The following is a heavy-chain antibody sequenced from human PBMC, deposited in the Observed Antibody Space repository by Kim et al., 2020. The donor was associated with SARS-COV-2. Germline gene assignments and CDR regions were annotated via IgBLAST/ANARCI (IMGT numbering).Heavy chain of an antibody. CDR1: GYTFTGYY. D-gene: IGHD2-2*01. Sequence: ASVKVSCKASGYTFTGYYMHWVRQAPGQGLEWMGWINPNSGGTNYAQKFQGRVTMTRDTSISTAYMELSRLRSDETAVYHCARDWGCCSSTSCHGLGGPIDYWGQGTLVTVAS. J-gene: IGHJ4*02. V-gene: IGHV1-2*02. CDR3: ARDWGCCSSTSCHGLGGPIDY. CDR2: INPNSGGT.